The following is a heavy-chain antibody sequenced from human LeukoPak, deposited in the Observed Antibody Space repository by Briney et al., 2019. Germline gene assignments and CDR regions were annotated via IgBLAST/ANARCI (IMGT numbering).Heavy chain of an antibody. CDR2: INPNTGGT. Sequence: ASVKVSCKASGYGFTGYYLHWVRRAPGQGLEWMGWINPNTGGTNYAQKFQDRVTMTRDTSFSTTFMELSRLRSDDTAVYYCARAGGPGFGEFSPYWGQGTLVTVSS. CDR1: GYGFTGYY. CDR3: ARAGGPGFGEFSPY. V-gene: IGHV1-2*02. J-gene: IGHJ4*02. D-gene: IGHD3-10*01.